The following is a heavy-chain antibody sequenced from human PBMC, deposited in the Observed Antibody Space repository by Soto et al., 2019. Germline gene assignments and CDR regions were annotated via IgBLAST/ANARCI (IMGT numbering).Heavy chain of an antibody. V-gene: IGHV3-23*01. D-gene: IGHD6-19*01. J-gene: IGHJ2*01. Sequence: DVQLLESGGDLVQPGGSLRLSCAASEFTFSGFALTWVRQAPGKGLEWISDISATGTSTYYADSVRGRFTISRDNSKNTLYLQMNNLGIEDSAIYFCARAGLPVTGPKCRYFDFWGRGTLVTVSS. CDR1: EFTFSGFA. CDR2: ISATGTST. CDR3: ARAGLPVTGPKCRYFDF.